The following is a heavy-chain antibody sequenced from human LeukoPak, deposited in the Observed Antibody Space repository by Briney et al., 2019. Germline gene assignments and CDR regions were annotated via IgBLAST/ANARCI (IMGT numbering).Heavy chain of an antibody. J-gene: IGHJ4*02. CDR3: TRDSQGSGIYSVDY. CDR1: GCTLSSYW. CDR2: IKHDGSEK. D-gene: IGHD3-10*01. V-gene: IGHV3-7*05. Sequence: GGSLRLSCAASGCTLSSYWMSWVRQAPGKGLEWVANIKHDGSEKYYVDSVKGRFTISRDNAKNSLFLQMNSLRAEDTAVYWCTRDSQGSGIYSVDYWGQGTLVTVSS.